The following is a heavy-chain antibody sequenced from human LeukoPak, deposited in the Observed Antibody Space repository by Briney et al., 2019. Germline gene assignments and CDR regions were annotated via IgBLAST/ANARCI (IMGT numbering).Heavy chain of an antibody. CDR3: ARDLLDLYYYHMDV. V-gene: IGHV3-11*01. D-gene: IGHD1-1*01. J-gene: IGHJ6*03. CDR1: GFTFGDFY. CDR2: ISGPSATI. Sequence: GGSLRLSCTASGFTFGDFYMAWIRQAPGRGLEWLSFISGPSATIYYADSVQGRFTISRDNANNSLYLHMNNLRVKDTAVYYCARDLLDLYYYHMDVWGKGTTVTVSS.